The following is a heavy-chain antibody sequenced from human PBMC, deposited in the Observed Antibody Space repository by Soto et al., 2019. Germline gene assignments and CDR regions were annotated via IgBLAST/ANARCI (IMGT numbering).Heavy chain of an antibody. J-gene: IGHJ4*02. D-gene: IGHD4-17*01. CDR3: AKDYDYGGSLPFDY. CDR2: IIGNGDTT. CDR1: GFSFRNYG. V-gene: IGHV3-23*01. Sequence: EVQLLEAGGGLVQPGGSLRLSCAASGFSFRNYGMSWVRQAPGKGLEWLSAIIGNGDTTYYADSVRGRFTISRDNSKNTLYLQLNDLGAEDTAIYYGAKDYDYGGSLPFDYWGQGTLVTVSS.